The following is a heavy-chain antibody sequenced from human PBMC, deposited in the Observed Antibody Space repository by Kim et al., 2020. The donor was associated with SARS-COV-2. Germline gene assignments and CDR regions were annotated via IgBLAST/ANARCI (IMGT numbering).Heavy chain of an antibody. CDR2: GST. V-gene: IGHV3-23*01. D-gene: IGHD1-26*01. Sequence: GSTYYADSVKGRLTISRDNAKTTLYLQMNSLRAEDTAVYYCAKQVGANDYWGQGTLVTVSS. CDR3: AKQVGANDY. J-gene: IGHJ4*02.